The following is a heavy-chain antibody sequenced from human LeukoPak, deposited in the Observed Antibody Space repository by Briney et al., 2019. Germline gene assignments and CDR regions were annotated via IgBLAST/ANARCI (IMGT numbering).Heavy chain of an antibody. D-gene: IGHD3-22*01. CDR2: IYYSGST. CDR3: ARSSEGRYYYDSSGYSYYYYYMDV. Sequence: SETLSLTCAVYGGSLSGYYWSWIRQPPGKGLEWIGYIYYSGSTYYNPSLKSRVTISVDTSKNQFSLKLNSVTAADTAVYYCARSSEGRYYYDSSGYSYYYYYMDVWGKGTTVTISS. J-gene: IGHJ6*03. CDR1: GGSLSGYY. V-gene: IGHV4-59*01.